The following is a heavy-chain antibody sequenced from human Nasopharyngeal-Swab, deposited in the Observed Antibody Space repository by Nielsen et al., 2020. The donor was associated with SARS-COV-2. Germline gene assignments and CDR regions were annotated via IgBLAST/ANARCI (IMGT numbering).Heavy chain of an antibody. V-gene: IGHV1-69*10. D-gene: IGHD4-17*01. CDR3: ATWGIGYGENAHATFDS. CDR1: GGTFSKYA. Sequence: SVKVSCKVSGGTFSKYAISWVRQAPGQGLEWMGGIIVNLGMTKYAQKFKDSVIINADESTGTAYMKLSSLRSEDTAVYYCATWGIGYGENAHATFDSWGQGTQVTVSS. CDR2: IIVNLGMT. J-gene: IGHJ4*02.